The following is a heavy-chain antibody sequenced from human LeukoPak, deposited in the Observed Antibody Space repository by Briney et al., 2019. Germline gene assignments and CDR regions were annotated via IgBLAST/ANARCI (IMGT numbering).Heavy chain of an antibody. CDR1: GYSISSGYY. CDR2: IYYSGST. Sequence: SETLSLTCTVSGYSISSGYYWGWIRQPPGKGLEWIGSIYYSGSTYYNPSLKSRVTISLDTSKNQFSLRLNSVTAADTAVYYCARIRGSSFDIWGQGTMVTVSS. D-gene: IGHD6-13*01. V-gene: IGHV4-38-2*02. J-gene: IGHJ3*02. CDR3: ARIRGSSFDI.